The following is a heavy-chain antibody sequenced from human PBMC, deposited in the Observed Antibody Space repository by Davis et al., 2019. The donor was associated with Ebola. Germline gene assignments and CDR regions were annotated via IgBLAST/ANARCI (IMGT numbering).Heavy chain of an antibody. CDR1: GGSISSYY. CDR2: IYYSGST. V-gene: IGHV4-59*12. CDR3: ARDRRYYYYGMDV. Sequence: SETLSLTCTVSGGSISSYYWSWIRQPPGKGLEWIGYIYYSGSTNYNPSLKSRVTISVDTSKNQFSLQLNSVTPEDTAVYYCARDRRYYYYGMDVWGQGTTVTVSS. J-gene: IGHJ6*02.